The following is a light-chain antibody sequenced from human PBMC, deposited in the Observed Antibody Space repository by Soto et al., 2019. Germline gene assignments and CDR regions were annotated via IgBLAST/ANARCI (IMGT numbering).Light chain of an antibody. Sequence: QSALTQPASVSASPGQSITISCTGTSSDVCGYNYVSWYQQHPGKAPKLMIYDVSNRPSGVSNRFSGSKSGNTASLTISGLQAEDEADYYCSSYTSSSTLGYVFGTGTKVTVL. CDR1: SSDVCGYNY. CDR2: DVS. CDR3: SSYTSSSTLGYV. J-gene: IGLJ1*01. V-gene: IGLV2-14*01.